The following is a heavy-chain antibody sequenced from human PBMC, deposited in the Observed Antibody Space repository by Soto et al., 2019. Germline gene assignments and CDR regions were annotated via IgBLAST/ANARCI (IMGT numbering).Heavy chain of an antibody. J-gene: IGHJ3*02. Sequence: ASVKVSCKASGYTFTSYGISWVRQAPGQGLEWMGWISAYNGSTNYAQKLQGRVTMTTDTSTSTAYMELRSLRSDDTAVYYCARGYPTYYDFWSGSHDAFDIWGQGTMVTVSS. CDR1: GYTFTSYG. CDR3: ARGYPTYYDFWSGSHDAFDI. D-gene: IGHD3-3*01. V-gene: IGHV1-18*01. CDR2: ISAYNGST.